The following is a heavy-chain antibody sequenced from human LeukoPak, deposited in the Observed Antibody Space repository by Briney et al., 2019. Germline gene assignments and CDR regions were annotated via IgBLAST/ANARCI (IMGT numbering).Heavy chain of an antibody. Sequence: SETLSLTCGVSGGSISSTNWWTWVRQPPGKGLEWIGEVHLDGRTNYNPSLESRLTMSVDLSENHISLKLTSVTAADTAVYYCAREGGFYRPLDYSGQGTLVAVSS. CDR2: VHLDGRT. V-gene: IGHV4-4*02. CDR3: AREGGFYRPLDY. D-gene: IGHD3-3*01. J-gene: IGHJ4*02. CDR1: GGSISSTNW.